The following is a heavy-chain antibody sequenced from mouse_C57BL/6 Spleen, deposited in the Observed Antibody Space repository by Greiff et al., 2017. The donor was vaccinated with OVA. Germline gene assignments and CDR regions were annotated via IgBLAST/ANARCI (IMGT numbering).Heavy chain of an antibody. CDR2: IDPSDSYT. V-gene: IGHV1-50*01. Sequence: QVQLKQSGAELVKPGASVKLSCKASGYTFTSYWMQWVKQRPGQGLEWIGEIDPSDSYTNYNQKFKGKATLTVDTSSSTAYMQLSSLTSEDSAVYYCAIYYGNPGDYWGQGTSVTVSS. CDR3: AIYYGNPGDY. J-gene: IGHJ4*01. D-gene: IGHD2-1*01. CDR1: GYTFTSYW.